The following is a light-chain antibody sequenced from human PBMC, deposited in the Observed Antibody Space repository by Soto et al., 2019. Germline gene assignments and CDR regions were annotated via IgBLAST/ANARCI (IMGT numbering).Light chain of an antibody. J-gene: IGLJ1*01. CDR2: DVS. CDR3: SSYISSSAPYV. Sequence: QSALTQPASVSGSPGQSITISCTATSSDVGASDYVSWYQQHPGKAPKLMIYDVSNRPSGVSNRFSGSKSGNTASLTISGLQAEDEADYYCSSYISSSAPYVFGTGTKLTVL. V-gene: IGLV2-14*01. CDR1: SSDVGASDY.